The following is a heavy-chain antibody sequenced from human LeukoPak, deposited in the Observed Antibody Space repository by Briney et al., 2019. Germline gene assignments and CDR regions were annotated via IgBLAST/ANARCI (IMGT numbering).Heavy chain of an antibody. CDR1: GFTFSIFG. D-gene: IGHD1-26*01. J-gene: IGHJ3*02. V-gene: IGHV3-30*18. CDR3: GKNRYSGSLSPFDM. CDR2: IASDERNK. Sequence: GGSLRLSCAASGFTFSIFGIHWVRQAPGKWLEWVALIASDERNKYYADSVKGRFTISRDNSKNTLYLQMNSLRAEDTAVYYCGKNRYSGSLSPFDMWGQGTMVTVSS.